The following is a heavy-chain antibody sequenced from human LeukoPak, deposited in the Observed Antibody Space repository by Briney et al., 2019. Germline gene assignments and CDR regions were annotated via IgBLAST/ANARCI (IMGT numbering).Heavy chain of an antibody. CDR2: IYYSGST. Sequence: PSETLSLTCTVSGGSFSSYYWSWIRQPPGKGLEWIGSIYYSGSTDYNPSLKSRVTISVDTSKNQFSLRLNSVTAVDTAVYFCARKPDSKNWFDPWGQGTLVIVSS. D-gene: IGHD1-14*01. J-gene: IGHJ5*02. CDR3: ARKPDSKNWFDP. CDR1: GGSFSSYY. V-gene: IGHV4-59*12.